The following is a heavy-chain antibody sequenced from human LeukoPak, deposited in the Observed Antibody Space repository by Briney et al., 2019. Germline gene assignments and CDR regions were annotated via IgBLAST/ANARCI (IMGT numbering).Heavy chain of an antibody. J-gene: IGHJ4*02. CDR3: ARELRSYCSSTSCPFDY. CDR2: INHSGST. V-gene: IGHV4-34*01. CDR1: GGSISSYY. Sequence: SETLSLTCTVSGGSISSYYWSWIRQPPGKGLEWIGEINHSGSTNYNPSLKSRVTISVDTSKNQFSLKLSSVTAADTAVYYCARELRSYCSSTSCPFDYWGQGTLVTVSS. D-gene: IGHD2-2*01.